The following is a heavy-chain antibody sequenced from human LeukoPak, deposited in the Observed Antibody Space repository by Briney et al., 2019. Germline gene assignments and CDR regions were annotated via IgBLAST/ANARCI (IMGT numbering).Heavy chain of an antibody. D-gene: IGHD3-3*01. CDR1: GFTFSSYG. CDR2: ISYDGSNK. CDR3: AKDPPYYDFWSGYPGLGDY. Sequence: GGSLRLSCAASGFTFSSYGMHWVRQAPGKGLEWVAVISYDGSNKYYADSVKGRFTISRDNSKNTLYLQMNSLRAEDTAVYYCAKDPPYYDFWSGYPGLGDYWGQGTLVTVSS. V-gene: IGHV3-30*18. J-gene: IGHJ4*02.